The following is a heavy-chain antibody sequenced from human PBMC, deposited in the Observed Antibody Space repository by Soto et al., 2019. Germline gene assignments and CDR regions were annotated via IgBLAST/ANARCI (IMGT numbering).Heavy chain of an antibody. CDR3: ARVQQQLVGRHFDY. D-gene: IGHD6-13*01. V-gene: IGHV1-8*01. CDR1: GYTFTSYD. J-gene: IGHJ4*02. CDR2: MNPNSGNT. Sequence: ASVKVSCKASGYTFTSYDINWVRQATGQGLEWMGWMNPNSGNTGYAQKFQGRVTMTRNTSISTAYMELSSLRSEDTAVYYCARVQQQLVGRHFDYWGQGTLVTVSS.